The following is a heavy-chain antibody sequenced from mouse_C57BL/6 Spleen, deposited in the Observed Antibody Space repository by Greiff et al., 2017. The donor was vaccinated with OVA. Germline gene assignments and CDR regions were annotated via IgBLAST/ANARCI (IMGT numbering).Heavy chain of an antibody. J-gene: IGHJ3*01. CDR3: AKGYYGSSYPFAY. D-gene: IGHD1-1*01. V-gene: IGHV1-19*01. Sequence: VQLQQSGPVLVKPGASVKMSCKASGYTFTDYYMNWVKQSHGKSLEWIGVINPYNGGTSYNQKFKGKATLTVDKSSSTAYMELNSLTSEDSAVYYGAKGYYGSSYPFAYWGQGTLVTVSA. CDR2: INPYNGGT. CDR1: GYTFTDYY.